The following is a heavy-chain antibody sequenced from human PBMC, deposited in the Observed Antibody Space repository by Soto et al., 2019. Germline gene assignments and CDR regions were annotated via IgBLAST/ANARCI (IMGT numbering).Heavy chain of an antibody. J-gene: IGHJ4*02. Sequence: QVQLVQSGAEVKKPGSSVKVSCKASGGTFSSYAISWVRQAPGQGLEWMGGIIPIFGTANYAQKFQGRVTITADESTSTAYMELSSLRSEDTAVYYCARGGLRFLEWLPYMYYFDYWGQGTLVTVSS. CDR1: GGTFSSYA. CDR3: ARGGLRFLEWLPYMYYFDY. CDR2: IIPIFGTA. V-gene: IGHV1-69*12. D-gene: IGHD3-3*01.